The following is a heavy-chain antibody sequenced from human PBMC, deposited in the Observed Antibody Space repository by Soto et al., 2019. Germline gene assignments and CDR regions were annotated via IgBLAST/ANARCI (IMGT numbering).Heavy chain of an antibody. D-gene: IGHD4-17*01. CDR3: ARGAATVTPGWFDH. CDR2: IYHSGST. CDR1: GYSISSGYY. V-gene: IGHV4-38-2*01. J-gene: IGHJ5*02. Sequence: SETLSLTCAVSGYSISSGYYWGWIRQTPGKGLEWIASIYHSGSTYYNPSLKSRVTISVDTSKNQFSLKLTSVTAADTAVYYCARGAATVTPGWFDHWGQGIMVTVSS.